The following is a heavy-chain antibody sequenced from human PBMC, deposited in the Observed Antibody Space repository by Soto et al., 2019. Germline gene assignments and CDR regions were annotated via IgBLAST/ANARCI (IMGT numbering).Heavy chain of an antibody. Sequence: QVQLVQSGAEVKKPGASVKVSCKAPRYIFTAYFMHWVRQAPGQGLEWMGWMNPNYSATHYGLSFQGRVTMTRDTSISTAYMELSSLRSDDTAVYYCASHDPAARFDPWGQVTLVIVSS. CDR3: ASHDPAARFDP. V-gene: IGHV1-2*02. D-gene: IGHD1-1*01. CDR2: MNPNYSAT. CDR1: RYIFTAYF. J-gene: IGHJ5*02.